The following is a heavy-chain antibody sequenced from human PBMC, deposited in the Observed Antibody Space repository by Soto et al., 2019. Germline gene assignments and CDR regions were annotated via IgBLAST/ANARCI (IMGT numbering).Heavy chain of an antibody. J-gene: IGHJ6*02. D-gene: IGHD3-10*01. CDR1: GGSFSGYY. V-gene: IGHV4-34*01. Sequence: SLTCAVYGGSFSGYYWSWIRQPPGKGLEWIGEINHSGSTNYNPSLKSRVTISVDTSKNQFSLKLSSVTAADTAVYYCARGRLLWFGELFGHYYYGMDVWGQGTTVTVSS. CDR3: ARGRLLWFGELFGHYYYGMDV. CDR2: INHSGST.